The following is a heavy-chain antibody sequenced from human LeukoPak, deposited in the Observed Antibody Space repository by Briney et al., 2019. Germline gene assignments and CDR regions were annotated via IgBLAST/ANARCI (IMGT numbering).Heavy chain of an antibody. Sequence: GGSLILSCAASGFTFSNAWMSWVRQAPGKGLEWVGRIKSKTDGGTTDYAAPVKGRFTISRDDSKNTLYLQMNSLKTEDTAVYYCTTLLDPPLSTLGYWGQGTLVTVSS. CDR3: TTLLDPPLSTLGY. CDR1: GFTFSNAW. CDR2: IKSKTDGGTT. J-gene: IGHJ4*02. D-gene: IGHD5/OR15-5a*01. V-gene: IGHV3-15*01.